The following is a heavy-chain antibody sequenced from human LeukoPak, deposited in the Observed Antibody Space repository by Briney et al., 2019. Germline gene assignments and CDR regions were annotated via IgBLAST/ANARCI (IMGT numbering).Heavy chain of an antibody. Sequence: PGGSLRLSCAASGFTFSSYAMTWVRQAPGKGLEWVSSISDSGGRTYYADSVKGRCTISRDNSKNTLYLQMNSLRAEDTAVYYCAKDRRYFDYWGQGTLVTVSS. CDR1: GFTFSSYA. J-gene: IGHJ4*02. CDR2: ISDSGGRT. V-gene: IGHV3-23*01. CDR3: AKDRRYFDY.